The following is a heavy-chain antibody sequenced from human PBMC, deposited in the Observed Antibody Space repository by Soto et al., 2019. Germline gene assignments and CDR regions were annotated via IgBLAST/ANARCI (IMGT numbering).Heavy chain of an antibody. CDR1: GYSFSSYW. D-gene: IGHD3-9*01. J-gene: IGHJ6*02. Sequence: PGESLKISCKSSGYSFSSYWIAWVHLMPGKGLEWMGSIYPDDSDTKYSPSFQGQVTISADKSISAAYLQWSSLKASDTAIYYCARNSLTGYYNYYYSMDVWGQGTTVTVSS. CDR3: ARNSLTGYYNYYYSMDV. V-gene: IGHV5-51*07. CDR2: IYPDDSDT.